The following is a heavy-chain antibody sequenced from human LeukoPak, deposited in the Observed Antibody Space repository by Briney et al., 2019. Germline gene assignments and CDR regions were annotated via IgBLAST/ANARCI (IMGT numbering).Heavy chain of an antibody. CDR3: ASLGFRLYDDY. Sequence: RGSLRLSCAASGFTFSSYSMTWVRQAPGKGLEWVSSISSSSSYIYYADSVKGRFTISRDNAKNSLYLQMNSLRAEDTAVYYCASLGFRLYDDYWGQGTLVTVSS. CDR1: GFTFSSYS. J-gene: IGHJ4*02. D-gene: IGHD3-16*01. V-gene: IGHV3-21*01. CDR2: ISSSSSYI.